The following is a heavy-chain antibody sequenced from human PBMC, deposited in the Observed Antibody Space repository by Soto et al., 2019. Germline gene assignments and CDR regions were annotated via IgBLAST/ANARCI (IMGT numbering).Heavy chain of an antibody. CDR3: ARAQGIAVAGMKVGGMDV. Sequence: QVQLVESGGGVVQPGRSLRLSCAASGFTFSSYAMHWVRQAPGKGLEWVAVISYDGSNKYYADSVKGRFTISRDNSKNTLYLQMNSLRAEDTAVYYCARAQGIAVAGMKVGGMDVW. CDR2: ISYDGSNK. D-gene: IGHD6-19*01. V-gene: IGHV3-30-3*01. J-gene: IGHJ6*01. CDR1: GFTFSSYA.